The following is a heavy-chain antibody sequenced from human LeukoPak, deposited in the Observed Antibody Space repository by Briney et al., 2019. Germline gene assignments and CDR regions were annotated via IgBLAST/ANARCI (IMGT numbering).Heavy chain of an antibody. CDR2: ISSSSSTI. D-gene: IGHD3-10*01. V-gene: IGHV3-48*04. J-gene: IGHJ6*02. CDR1: GFTFSSYS. CDR3: AKSGMIRGAMDV. Sequence: GGSLRLSCAASGFTFSSYSMNWIRQAPGKGLEWVSYISSSSSTIYYADSVKGRFTISRDNAKNSLYLQMNSLRAEDTAVYYCAKSGMIRGAMDVWGQGTTVTVSS.